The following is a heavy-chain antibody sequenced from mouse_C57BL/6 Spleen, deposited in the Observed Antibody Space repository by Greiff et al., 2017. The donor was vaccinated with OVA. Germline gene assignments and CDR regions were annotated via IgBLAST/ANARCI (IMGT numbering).Heavy chain of an antibody. CDR1: GYTFTSYW. CDR2: INPSNGGT. V-gene: IGHV1-53*01. Sequence: VQLQQPGTELVKPGASVKLSCKASGYTFTSYWMHWVKQRPGQGLEWIGNINPSNGGTNYNEKFKSKATLTVDKSSSTSYMQLSSLTSEDSAVYYCARSHYDYDDYYAMDYWGQGTSVTVSS. D-gene: IGHD2-4*01. J-gene: IGHJ4*01. CDR3: ARSHYDYDDYYAMDY.